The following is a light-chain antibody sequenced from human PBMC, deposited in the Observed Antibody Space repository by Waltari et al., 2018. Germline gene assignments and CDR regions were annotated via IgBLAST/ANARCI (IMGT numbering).Light chain of an antibody. V-gene: IGLV3-1*01. CDR3: QAWDSSTYV. J-gene: IGLJ1*01. CDR1: QVRHQY. Sequence: SYELTQPPSVSVSPGQTASIPCSGAQVRHQYACLYQQKPGQSPVLVIYQDSKRPSGIPERFSGSNSGNTATLTISGTQAMDEADYYCQAWDSSTYVFGTGTKVTVL. CDR2: QDS.